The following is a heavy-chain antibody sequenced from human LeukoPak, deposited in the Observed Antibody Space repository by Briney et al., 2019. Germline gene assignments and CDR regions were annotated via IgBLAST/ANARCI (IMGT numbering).Heavy chain of an antibody. CDR2: INPNSGVT. D-gene: IGHD3-16*02. Sequence: GASVKVSRKASGYTFTGYYMHWVRQAPGQGLEWMGWINPNSGVTYYAQKFQGRVSMTRDTSISTAYMEVSRLRSDDSALYYCARLSTPNLDYFNYWGQGTLVTVSS. J-gene: IGHJ4*02. V-gene: IGHV1-2*02. CDR3: ARLSTPNLDYFNY. CDR1: GYTFTGYY.